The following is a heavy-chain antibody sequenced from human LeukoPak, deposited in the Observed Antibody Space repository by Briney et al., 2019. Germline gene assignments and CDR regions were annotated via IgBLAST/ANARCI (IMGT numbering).Heavy chain of an antibody. CDR2: ISAYNGNT. V-gene: IGHV1-18*01. CDR1: GYTFTSYG. D-gene: IGHD2-15*01. J-gene: IGHJ4*02. CDR3: ARREGYCSGGSCLLFDY. Sequence: ASVKVSCKASGYTFTSYGISWVRQAPGQGLEWMGWISAYNGNTNYAQKLQGRVTITTDTSTSTAYMELRSLRSDDTAVYYCARREGYCSGGSCLLFDYWGQGTLVTVSS.